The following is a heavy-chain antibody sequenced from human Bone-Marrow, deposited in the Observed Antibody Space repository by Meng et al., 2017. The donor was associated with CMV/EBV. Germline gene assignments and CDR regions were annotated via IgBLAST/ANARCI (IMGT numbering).Heavy chain of an antibody. CDR1: GGTFSSYA. CDR3: ARGLVVVPAAIPWWFDP. J-gene: IGHJ5*02. Sequence: SVKVSCKASGGTFSSYAISWVRQAPGQGLEWMGGIIPILGIANYAQKFQGRVTITADKSTSTVYMELSSLRSEDTAVYYCARGLVVVPAAIPWWFDPWGQGTLVTVSS. V-gene: IGHV1-69*10. CDR2: IIPILGIA. D-gene: IGHD2-2*02.